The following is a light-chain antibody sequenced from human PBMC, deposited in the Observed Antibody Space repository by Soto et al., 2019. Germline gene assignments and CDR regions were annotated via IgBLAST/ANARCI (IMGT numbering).Light chain of an antibody. J-gene: IGKJ5*01. Sequence: DIQLTQSPSFLSASVGDRVTITCRASQGISSYLAWYQQKPGKAPKLLIYAASTLQSGVPSRFSGSGSGTEFTLTISSLQPEDFATYYCQQSYSPPPVTFGQGTRLEIK. CDR1: QGISSY. CDR2: AAS. V-gene: IGKV1-9*01. CDR3: QQSYSPPPVT.